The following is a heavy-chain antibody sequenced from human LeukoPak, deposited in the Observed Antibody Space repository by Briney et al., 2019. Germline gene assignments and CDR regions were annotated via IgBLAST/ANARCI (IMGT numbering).Heavy chain of an antibody. J-gene: IGHJ3*02. CDR1: GCSISSYY. Sequence: PSETLSLTCTVSGCSISSYYWSWIRQPPGKGLEWIGYIYYSGSTNYNPSLKSRVTISVDTSKNQFSLKLSSVTAADTAVYYCARDWAGTTGGAFDIWGQGTMVTVSS. CDR2: IYYSGST. CDR3: ARDWAGTTGGAFDI. V-gene: IGHV4-59*01. D-gene: IGHD6-19*01.